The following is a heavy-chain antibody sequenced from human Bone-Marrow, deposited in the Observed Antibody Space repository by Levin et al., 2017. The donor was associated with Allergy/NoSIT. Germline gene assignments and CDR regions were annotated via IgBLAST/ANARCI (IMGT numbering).Heavy chain of an antibody. CDR1: GGSFSGYY. CDR2: INHSGTT. CDR3: ARGVRYSDWLAHSYYYMDV. D-gene: IGHD3-9*01. Sequence: SETLSLTCAVYGGSFSGYYWSWIRQPPGKGLEWIGEINHSGTTNYNPSLKSRVTISVDTSKNQFSLKLSSVSAADTAVYYCARGVRYSDWLAHSYYYMDVWGKGTTVTVSS. V-gene: IGHV4-34*01. J-gene: IGHJ6*03.